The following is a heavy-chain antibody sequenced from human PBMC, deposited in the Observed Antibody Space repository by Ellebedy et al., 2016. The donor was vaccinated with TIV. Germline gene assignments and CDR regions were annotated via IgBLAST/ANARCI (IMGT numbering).Heavy chain of an antibody. V-gene: IGHV1-2*02. CDR1: GYTFTGYY. CDR2: INPNSGGT. CDR3: ARGGSGVAVAGICVY. Sequence: ASVKVSCKASGYTFTGYYMHWVRQAPGQGLEWMGWINPNSGGTNYAQKFQGRVTITRDTSISTAYMELSRLRSDDTAVYYCARGGSGVAVAGICVYWGQGTLVTVSS. D-gene: IGHD6-19*01. J-gene: IGHJ4*02.